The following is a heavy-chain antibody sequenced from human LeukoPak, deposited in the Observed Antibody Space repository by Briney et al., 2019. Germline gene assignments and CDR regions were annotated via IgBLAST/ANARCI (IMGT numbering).Heavy chain of an antibody. V-gene: IGHV3-9*01. CDR1: GFTFDDYA. J-gene: IGHJ4*02. D-gene: IGHD3-22*01. CDR2: ISWNSGSI. CDR3: AKAYYYDSSGYSDY. Sequence: PGGSLRLSCAASGFTFDDYAMHWVRQAPGKGLEWVSGISWNSGSIGYADSVKGRFTISRDNAKNSLYLQMNSLRAEDTALYYCAKAYYYDSSGYSDYWGQGTLVTVSS.